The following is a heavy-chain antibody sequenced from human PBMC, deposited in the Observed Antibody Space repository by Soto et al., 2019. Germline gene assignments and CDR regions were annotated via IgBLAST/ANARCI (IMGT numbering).Heavy chain of an antibody. V-gene: IGHV1-2*02. CDR1: GYTFTGYY. J-gene: IGHJ6*02. CDR3: ARDSLVMAVDYGMDV. Sequence: VASVKVSCKASGYTFTGYYMHWVRQAPGQGLEWMGWINPNSGGTNYAQKFQGRVTMTRDTSISTAYMELSRLRSDDTAVYYCARDSLVMAVDYGMDVWGQGTTVTVSS. CDR2: INPNSGGT.